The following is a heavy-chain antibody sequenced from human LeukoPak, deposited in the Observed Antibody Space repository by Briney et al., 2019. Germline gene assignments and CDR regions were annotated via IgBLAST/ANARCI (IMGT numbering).Heavy chain of an antibody. Sequence: ASVKVSCKASGGTFSSYAISWVRQAPGQGLEWMGGIIPIFGTADYAQKFQGRVTITADESTSTAYMELSSLRSEDTAVYYCARVEQEMVDFDYWGQGTLVTVSS. J-gene: IGHJ4*02. CDR1: GGTFSSYA. D-gene: IGHD2-8*01. CDR2: IIPIFGTA. V-gene: IGHV1-69*01. CDR3: ARVEQEMVDFDY.